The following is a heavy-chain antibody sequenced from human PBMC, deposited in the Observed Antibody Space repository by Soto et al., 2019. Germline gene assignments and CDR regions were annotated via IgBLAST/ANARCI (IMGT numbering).Heavy chain of an antibody. V-gene: IGHV3-48*01. CDR1: GFTFSTYA. D-gene: IGHD3-22*01. Sequence: PGGSLRLSCAASGFTFSTYAMNWVRQAPGKGLEWVSYIGIGSSTKYYADSVKGRFTISRDNAKNSLYLQMNSLRAEDTAVYYCARDQLYYNDISGRPLNAFAVWGQGTMVPV. CDR2: IGIGSSTK. CDR3: ARDQLYYNDISGRPLNAFAV. J-gene: IGHJ3*01.